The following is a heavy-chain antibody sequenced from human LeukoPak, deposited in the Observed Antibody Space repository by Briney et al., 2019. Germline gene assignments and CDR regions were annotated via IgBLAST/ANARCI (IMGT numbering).Heavy chain of an antibody. Sequence: PSETLSLTCTVSGGSISSGDYYWSWIRQPPGKGLEWLGYIYYSGSTYYNPSLKSRVTISVDTSKNQFSLKLSSVTAADTAVYYCARRGVVPAAMLGAFWYFDLWGRGTLVTVSS. V-gene: IGHV4-30-4*08. CDR1: GGSISSGDYY. CDR2: IYYSGST. D-gene: IGHD2-2*01. CDR3: ARRGVVPAAMLGAFWYFDL. J-gene: IGHJ2*01.